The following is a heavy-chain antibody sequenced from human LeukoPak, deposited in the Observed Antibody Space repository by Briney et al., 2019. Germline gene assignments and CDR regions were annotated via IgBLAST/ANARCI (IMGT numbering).Heavy chain of an antibody. V-gene: IGHV3-23*01. CDR2: ISGSGGST. Sequence: GGSLRLSCAASGFTFSSYGMSWVRQAPGKGLEWVSAISGSGGSTYYADSVKGRFTISRDNSKNTLYLQMNSLRAEDTAVYYCAKLPYYDSSGYYPHFDYWGQGTLVTVSS. D-gene: IGHD3-22*01. J-gene: IGHJ4*02. CDR1: GFTFSSYG. CDR3: AKLPYYDSSGYYPHFDY.